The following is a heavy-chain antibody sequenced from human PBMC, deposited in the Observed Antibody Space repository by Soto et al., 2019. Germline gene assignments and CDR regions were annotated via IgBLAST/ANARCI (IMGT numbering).Heavy chain of an antibody. CDR3: GRLPRLGDPFDY. D-gene: IGHD3-16*01. J-gene: IGHJ4*02. V-gene: IGHV4-28*01. Sequence: QVQLQESGPGLVKPSDTLSLTCVVSSYSISRGNWWGWIRQPPGKGLEWLAYMSYTGTTYYNPSLKSRVTMSVDTSKNQFSLRLSSVTAVDTAVYYCGRLPRLGDPFDYWGQGILVTVSS. CDR2: MSYTGTT. CDR1: SYSISRGNW.